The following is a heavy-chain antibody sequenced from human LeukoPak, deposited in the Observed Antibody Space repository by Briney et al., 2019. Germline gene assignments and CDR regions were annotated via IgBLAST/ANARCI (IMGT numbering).Heavy chain of an antibody. CDR1: GYTFTGYY. J-gene: IGHJ4*02. D-gene: IGHD3-3*01. CDR3: ARDGSTIFGVVLSYFDY. CDR2: INPNSGGT. Sequence: GASVKVSCKASGYTFTGYYMHWVRQAPGQGLEWMGWINPNSGGTNYAQKFQGRVTMTRDTSISTAYMELSRLRSDDTAVYYCARDGSTIFGVVLSYFDYWGQGTLVTVSS. V-gene: IGHV1-2*02.